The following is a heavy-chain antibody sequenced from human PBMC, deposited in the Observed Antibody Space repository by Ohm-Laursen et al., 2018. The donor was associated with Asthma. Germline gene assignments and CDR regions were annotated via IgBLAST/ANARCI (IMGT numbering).Heavy chain of an antibody. J-gene: IGHJ6*02. D-gene: IGHD3-3*01. V-gene: IGHV3-30*18. CDR2: ISYDGSNK. CDR3: AKPTIFGVVIKYYGMDV. Sequence: RSLRLSCAASGFTFSSYGMHWVRQAPGKGLEWVAVISYDGSNKYYADSVKGRFTISRDNSKNTLYLQMNSLRAEDTAVYYCAKPTIFGVVIKYYGMDVWGQGTTVTVSS. CDR1: GFTFSSYG.